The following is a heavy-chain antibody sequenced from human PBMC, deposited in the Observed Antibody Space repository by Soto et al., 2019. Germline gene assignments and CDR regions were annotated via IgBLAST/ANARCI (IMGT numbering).Heavy chain of an antibody. V-gene: IGHV1-69*06. D-gene: IGHD4-17*01. CDR1: GGTFSSYA. Sequence: QVQLMQSGAEVKKPGSSVKVSCKASGGTFSSYAISWVRQAPGQGLEWMGGIIPIFGTANYAQKFQGRVTITADKSTSTAYMELSSLRSEDTAVYYCARSPDYGDYVNWFDPWGQGTLVTVSS. CDR3: ARSPDYGDYVNWFDP. J-gene: IGHJ5*02. CDR2: IIPIFGTA.